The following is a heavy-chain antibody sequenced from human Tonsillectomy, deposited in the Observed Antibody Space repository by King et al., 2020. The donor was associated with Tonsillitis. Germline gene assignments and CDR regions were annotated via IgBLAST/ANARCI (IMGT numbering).Heavy chain of an antibody. V-gene: IGHV4-61*02. J-gene: IGHJ4*02. CDR2: IYVSGST. CDR1: GGSINSDIYY. Sequence: VQLQESGPGLVKPSQTLSLTCTVSGGSINSDIYYWSWIRQPAGKGLEWIGRIYVSGSTSYNPSLKSRVTISADTSKNQFSLRLSSVTAADTAVYYCARGWGIVGGRWDYWGQGTPVTVSS. CDR3: ARGWGIVGGRWDY. D-gene: IGHD1-26*01.